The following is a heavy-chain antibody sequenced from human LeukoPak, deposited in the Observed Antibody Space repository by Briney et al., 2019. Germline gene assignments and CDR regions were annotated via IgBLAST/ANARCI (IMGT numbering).Heavy chain of an antibody. Sequence: PGGSLRLSCAASGFTFTTYNMNWVRQAPGKGLEWVSYINSSSGTIYYADSVKGRFTISRDNAKNSLYLQMNSLRDEDTAVYYCARDFYGDWAFDIWGQGTMVTVSS. CDR2: INSSSGTI. CDR3: ARDFYGDWAFDI. D-gene: IGHD4-17*01. V-gene: IGHV3-48*02. CDR1: GFTFTTYN. J-gene: IGHJ3*02.